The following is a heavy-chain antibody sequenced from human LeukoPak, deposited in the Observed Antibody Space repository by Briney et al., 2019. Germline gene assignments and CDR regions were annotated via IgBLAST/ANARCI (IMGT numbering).Heavy chain of an antibody. CDR3: ARGDCSSTSCYDRY. D-gene: IGHD2-2*01. Sequence: SQTLSLTCTVSGGSISSGGYYWSWIRQHPGKGLEWIGYIYYSGSTYYNPSLKSRVTISVDTSKNQFSLKLSSVTAADTAAYYCARGDCSSTSCYDRYWGQGTLVTVSS. CDR1: GGSISSGGYY. J-gene: IGHJ4*02. V-gene: IGHV4-31*03. CDR2: IYYSGST.